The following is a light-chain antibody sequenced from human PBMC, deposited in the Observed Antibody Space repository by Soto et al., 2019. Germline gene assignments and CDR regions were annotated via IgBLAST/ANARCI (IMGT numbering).Light chain of an antibody. J-gene: IGKJ5*01. Sequence: EIVLSQSPATLSLSPGEGATLSCGASESVYSSYVAWYQQKPGLAPRLLIYDASNRATGIPDRFSGSGSGTDYILTINRLEPEDFAVYYCQQYGNAPLTFGQGTRLEIK. CDR1: ESVYSSY. CDR3: QQYGNAPLT. V-gene: IGKV3D-20*01. CDR2: DAS.